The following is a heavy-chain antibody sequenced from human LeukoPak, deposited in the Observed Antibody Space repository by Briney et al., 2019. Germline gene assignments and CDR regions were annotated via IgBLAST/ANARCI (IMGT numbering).Heavy chain of an antibody. V-gene: IGHV5-51*01. CDR1: GGSISSYY. CDR3: ARRYCSSTSCYRAFDI. Sequence: ETLSLTCTVSGGSISSYYWSWIRQPPGKGLEWMGIIYPGDSDTTYSPSFEGQVTISADKSISTAYLQWSSLKASDTAMYYCARRYCSSTSCYRAFDIWGQGTMVTVSS. J-gene: IGHJ3*02. D-gene: IGHD2-2*02. CDR2: IYPGDSDT.